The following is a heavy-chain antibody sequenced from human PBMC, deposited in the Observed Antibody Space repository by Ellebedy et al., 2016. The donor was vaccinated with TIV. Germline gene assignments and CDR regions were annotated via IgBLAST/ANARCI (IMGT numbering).Heavy chain of an antibody. V-gene: IGHV3-23*01. CDR3: AKDLGAGGGSCFEF. CDR2: ISGSGGDT. D-gene: IGHD2-15*01. CDR1: GFTFSRYA. J-gene: IGHJ4*02. Sequence: GESLKISCAPSGFTFSRYAMSWVRQAPGKGLEWVSAISGSGGDTYYADSVKGRFTISRDNSKDTLYLQMNSLRVEDTAVYYCAKDLGAGGGSCFEFWGQGVLVTVSS.